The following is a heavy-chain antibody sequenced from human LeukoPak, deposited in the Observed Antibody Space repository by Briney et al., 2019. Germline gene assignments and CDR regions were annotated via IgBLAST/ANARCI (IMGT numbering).Heavy chain of an antibody. V-gene: IGHV3-43D*03. Sequence: GGSLRLSCAASRFTFDDFAMHWVRQTPGKGLEWVSLISWDGGTTYYADSVKGRFTISRDNSKNTLYLQMNSLRAEDTAVYYCARSPPSGAYYYGSGSYFDYWGQGTLVTVSS. D-gene: IGHD3-10*01. CDR2: ISWDGGTT. CDR3: ARSPPSGAYYYGSGSYFDY. CDR1: RFTFDDFA. J-gene: IGHJ4*02.